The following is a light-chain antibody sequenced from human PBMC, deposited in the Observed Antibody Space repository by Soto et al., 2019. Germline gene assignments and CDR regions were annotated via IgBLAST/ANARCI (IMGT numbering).Light chain of an antibody. CDR2: GAS. CDR3: HQYNNWMT. CDR1: QSVSSD. Sequence: EIVMTQSPATLSVSPGERATLSCRASQSVSSDLAWYQQKPGQAPRLLIYGASTRVAGIPARFSGSGSGTESTLTISSLQSEDFAVYYCHQYNNWMTFGQGTRLEIK. J-gene: IGKJ5*01. V-gene: IGKV3-15*01.